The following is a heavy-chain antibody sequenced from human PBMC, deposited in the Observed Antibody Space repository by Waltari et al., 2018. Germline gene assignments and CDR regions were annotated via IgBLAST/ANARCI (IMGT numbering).Heavy chain of an antibody. Sequence: QVQLVESGGGVVQPGRSLRLSWADSGFTFSSYAMHWVRQAPGKGLEWVAVISYDGSNKYYADSVKGRFTISRDNSKNTLYLQMNSLRAEDTAVYYCARPDYDILGFDPWGQGTLVTVSS. CDR2: ISYDGSNK. CDR1: GFTFSSYA. J-gene: IGHJ5*02. D-gene: IGHD3-9*01. V-gene: IGHV3-30*01. CDR3: ARPDYDILGFDP.